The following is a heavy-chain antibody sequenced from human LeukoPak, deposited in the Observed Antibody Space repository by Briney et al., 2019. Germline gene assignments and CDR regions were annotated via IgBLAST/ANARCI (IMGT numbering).Heavy chain of an antibody. D-gene: IGHD1-26*01. CDR3: ATPSRGYYYGMDV. J-gene: IGHJ6*04. V-gene: IGHV1-2*02. Sequence: ASVKCSCTAFGYTFTGYYMHWVRQAPGHGLEWMGWINPNSGGTNYAQKFQGRVTMTRGTSITTAYMEPGSLTSDDTAVYYCATPSRGYYYGMDVGGEGTTVTVSS. CDR1: GYTFTGYY. CDR2: INPNSGGT.